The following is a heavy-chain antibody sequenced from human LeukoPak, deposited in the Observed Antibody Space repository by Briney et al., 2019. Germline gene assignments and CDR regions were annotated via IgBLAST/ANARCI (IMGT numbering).Heavy chain of an antibody. CDR1: GGLYSGYN. Sequence: SETLSLTCSVSGGLYSGYNWSWIRQSPGKGLEWIGEINHTGDTNYNPSLQSRVSTSIDTSKRQFSLRLISVTAADTAVYYCAREPHRVLVPGPPDFWGQGILVTVSS. CDR2: INHTGDT. V-gene: IGHV4-34*01. D-gene: IGHD1-14*01. CDR3: AREPHRVLVPGPPDF. J-gene: IGHJ4*02.